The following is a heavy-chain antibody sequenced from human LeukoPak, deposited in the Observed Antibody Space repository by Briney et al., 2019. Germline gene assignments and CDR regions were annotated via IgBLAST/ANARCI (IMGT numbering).Heavy chain of an antibody. CDR2: ISYDGSNK. Sequence: SXXXSXXTFSXXXXHWXXQAXGXXXXWVAVISYDGSNKYYADSVKGRFTISRDNSKNTLYLQMNSLRAEDTAVYYCARQGQQLVLDYWGQGTLVTVSS. V-gene: IGHV3-30-3*01. CDR3: ARQGQQLVLDY. CDR1: XXTFSXXX. D-gene: IGHD6-13*01. J-gene: IGHJ4*02.